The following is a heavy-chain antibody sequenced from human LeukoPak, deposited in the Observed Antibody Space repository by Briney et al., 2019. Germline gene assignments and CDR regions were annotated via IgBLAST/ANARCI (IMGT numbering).Heavy chain of an antibody. V-gene: IGHV4-34*01. CDR2: INHSGST. CDR1: GGSFSGYY. D-gene: IGHD1-14*01. Sequence: KPSETLSLTCAVYGGSFSGYYWSWIRQPPGKGLEWIGEINHSGSTNYNPSLKSRVTISVDTSKNQFSLKLSSVTAADTAVYYCARGRPRPVNWFDPWGQGTLVTVSS. J-gene: IGHJ5*02. CDR3: ARGRPRPVNWFDP.